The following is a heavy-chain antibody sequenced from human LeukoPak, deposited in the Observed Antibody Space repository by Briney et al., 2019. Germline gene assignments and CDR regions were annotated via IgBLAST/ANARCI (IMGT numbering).Heavy chain of an antibody. Sequence: PGGSLRLSCAASGFTFSSYAMHWVRQAPGKGLEWVAVVLSDGSNKYYADSVKGRFTISRDNSKNTLYLQMNSLRAEDTAVYYCARGYDSSGYYFDYWGQGTLVTVSS. V-gene: IGHV3-30*04. CDR3: ARGYDSSGYYFDY. D-gene: IGHD3-22*01. J-gene: IGHJ4*02. CDR2: VLSDGSNK. CDR1: GFTFSSYA.